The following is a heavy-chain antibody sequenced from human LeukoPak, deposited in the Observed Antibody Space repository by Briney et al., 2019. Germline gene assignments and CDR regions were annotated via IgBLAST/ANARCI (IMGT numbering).Heavy chain of an antibody. CDR1: GGSISSSSYD. Sequence: PSETLSLTCTVSGGSISSSSYDWGWIRQPPGKGLEWIGSMYYSGSTYYNPSLKSRFTISVDTSKNQFSLKLSSVTAADTAVYYCARDLAYSSLGGYAFDIWGQGTMVTVSS. CDR2: MYYSGST. CDR3: ARDLAYSSLGGYAFDI. J-gene: IGHJ3*02. V-gene: IGHV4-39*07. D-gene: IGHD6-19*01.